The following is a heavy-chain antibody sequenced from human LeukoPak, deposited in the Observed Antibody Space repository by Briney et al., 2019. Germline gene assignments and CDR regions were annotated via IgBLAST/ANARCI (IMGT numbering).Heavy chain of an antibody. D-gene: IGHD3-16*02. J-gene: IGHJ3*02. CDR3: VGEDDYVWKNYRSLDI. CDR1: GFTFTNSA. CDR2: SVVGSGTL. Sequence: SVKVSCKASGFTFTNSAMQWVRQASGQRLEWIGWSVVGSGTLNYAQKFQERDTMTRDMSTNTAYLEVSSVKSADTGAYLRVGEDDYVWKNYRSLDIWGQGTMVTVSS. V-gene: IGHV1-58*02.